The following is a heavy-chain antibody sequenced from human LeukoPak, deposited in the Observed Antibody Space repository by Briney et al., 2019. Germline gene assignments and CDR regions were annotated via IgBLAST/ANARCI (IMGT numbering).Heavy chain of an antibody. Sequence: GGSLRLSCVVSGFTFSNYNMNWVRQAPGKGLEWVSFISGGSSYIYYADSVKGRFTISRDNAKNSLYLQMNSLRAEDTAVYFCAREGGITMIRGVIQSGDYYYHYMDVWGKGTTVTVSS. CDR2: ISGGSSYI. J-gene: IGHJ6*03. CDR3: AREGGITMIRGVIQSGDYYYHYMDV. D-gene: IGHD3-10*01. V-gene: IGHV3-21*01. CDR1: GFTFSNYN.